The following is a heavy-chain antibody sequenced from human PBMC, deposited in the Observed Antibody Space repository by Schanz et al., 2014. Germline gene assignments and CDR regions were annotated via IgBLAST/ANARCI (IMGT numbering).Heavy chain of an antibody. CDR2: INSDGSST. J-gene: IGHJ6*02. V-gene: IGHV3-74*01. Sequence: EVQLVESGGGLVQPGGSLRLSCAASGFTFNSYWMHWVRQAPGKGLVWVSRINSDGSSTNYADSVKGRFTISRDNAKNTLYLQMNSLRAEDTAVYYCARQRSYFYAMDVWGQGTTVTVSS. CDR1: GFTFNSYW. CDR3: ARQRSYFYAMDV.